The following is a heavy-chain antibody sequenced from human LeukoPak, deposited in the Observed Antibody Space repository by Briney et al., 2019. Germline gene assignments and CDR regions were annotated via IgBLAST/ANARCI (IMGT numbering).Heavy chain of an antibody. CDR1: GGSISSYS. V-gene: IGHV4-4*07. D-gene: IGHD3-22*01. Sequence: PSETLSLTCTVSGGSISSYSWNWIRQPAGKGLEWIGRIYTSGSTNYNPSLKSRVTMSVDTSKNKFSLKLSSVTAADTAIYYCARASSGSYYYFDYWGQGTLVTVSS. J-gene: IGHJ4*02. CDR3: ARASSGSYYYFDY. CDR2: IYTSGST.